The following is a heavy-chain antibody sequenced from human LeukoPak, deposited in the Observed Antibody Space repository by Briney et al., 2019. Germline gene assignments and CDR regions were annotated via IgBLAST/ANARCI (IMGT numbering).Heavy chain of an antibody. J-gene: IGHJ4*02. V-gene: IGHV3-23*05. CDR2: LDESGSGR. CDR1: GFTFSSYA. CDR3: AKVYGHYDILTGYYIIYYFDY. D-gene: IGHD3-9*01. Sequence: GGFLRLSCAASGFTFSSYAMSWVRQAPGEGLEWVSSLDESGSGRYYADSVKGRFTISRDNSKNTLYLQMDSLRAGDTAVYYCAKVYGHYDILTGYYIIYYFDYWGQGTLVTVSS.